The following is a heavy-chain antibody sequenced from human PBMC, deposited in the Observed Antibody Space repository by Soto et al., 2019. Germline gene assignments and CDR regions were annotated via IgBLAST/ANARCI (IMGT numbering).Heavy chain of an antibody. Sequence: GGSLRLSCAASGFTFSSYGMHWVRQAPGKGLEWVAVIWYDGSNKYYADSVKGRFTISRDNSKNTLYLQMNSLRAEDTAVYYCAREWGGSYKACLDYWGQGTLVTVSS. CDR3: AREWGGSYKACLDY. V-gene: IGHV3-33*01. CDR1: GFTFSSYG. D-gene: IGHD1-26*01. J-gene: IGHJ4*02. CDR2: IWYDGSNK.